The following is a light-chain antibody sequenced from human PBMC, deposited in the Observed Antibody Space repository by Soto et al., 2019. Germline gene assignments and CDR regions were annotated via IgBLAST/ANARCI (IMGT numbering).Light chain of an antibody. CDR2: DAT. CDR3: QQRSNWSLT. V-gene: IGKV3-11*01. CDR1: QSGSSD. J-gene: IGKJ4*01. Sequence: ESVLTQSPATLSLSTVERATLSCRASQSGSSDLAWYQQKPGQAPRLLIYDATNGATGIQARFSTSGSGTDVTLSSSSVESREFPVYCRQQRSNWSLTFGGRTKVDIK.